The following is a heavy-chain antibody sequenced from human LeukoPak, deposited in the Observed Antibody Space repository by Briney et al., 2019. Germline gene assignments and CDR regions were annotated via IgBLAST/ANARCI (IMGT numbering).Heavy chain of an antibody. CDR2: IYPGDSDT. CDR1: GYSFPNYW. CDR3: ATHQSTFGTGVGYYFDY. D-gene: IGHD3-16*01. J-gene: IGHJ4*02. Sequence: GESLKISCKGSGYSFPNYWIGWVRQMPGKGLGWMGIIYPGDSDTIYSPSFQGQVTISADKSLSTAYLQWSRLKASDTAMYYCATHQSTFGTGVGYYFDYWGRGTLVTVSS. V-gene: IGHV5-51*01.